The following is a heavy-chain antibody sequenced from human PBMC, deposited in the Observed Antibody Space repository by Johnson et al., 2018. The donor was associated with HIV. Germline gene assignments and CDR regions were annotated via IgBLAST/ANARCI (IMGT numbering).Heavy chain of an antibody. CDR3: ARAYSYGAFDI. J-gene: IGHJ3*02. D-gene: IGHD5-18*01. CDR1: GFTFSSYA. V-gene: IGHV3-23*04. Sequence: VQLVESGGGLVKPGGSLRLSCAASGFTFSSYAMNWVRQAPGKGLEWVSSISSSGGSTYYADSVKGRFTISRDNSKNTLYLQMNSLRAEDTAVYYCARAYSYGAFDIWGLGTKVTVSS. CDR2: ISSSGGST.